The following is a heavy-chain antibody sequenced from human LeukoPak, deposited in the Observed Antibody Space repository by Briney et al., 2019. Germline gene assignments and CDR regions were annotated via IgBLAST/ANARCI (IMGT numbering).Heavy chain of an antibody. CDR2: IYTSGST. CDR3: ALWLNYFDY. D-gene: IGHD6-19*01. V-gene: IGHV4-61*02. Sequence: PSETLSLTCTVSGGSISSGSYYWSWIRQPAGKGLEWIGRIYTSGSTNYNPSLKSRVTISVDTSKNQFSLKLSSVTAADTAVYYCALWLNYFDYWGQGTLVTVSS. J-gene: IGHJ4*02. CDR1: GGSISSGSYY.